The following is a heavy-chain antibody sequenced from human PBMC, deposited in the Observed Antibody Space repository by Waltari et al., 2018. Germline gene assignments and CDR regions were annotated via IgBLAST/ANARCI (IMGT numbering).Heavy chain of an antibody. Sequence: EVKLVESGGGLIQPGGSLRLSCAASGFIISDYWMHWVRQAPGKGLVWVLRISRDGSDTSYADSVRGRFTISRDNAENTVYLQMNSLRAEDAAVYYCARDFKDVGSWGQGTLVTVSS. V-gene: IGHV3-74*03. CDR1: GFIISDYW. CDR3: ARDFKDVGS. D-gene: IGHD1-26*01. CDR2: ISRDGSDT. J-gene: IGHJ5*02.